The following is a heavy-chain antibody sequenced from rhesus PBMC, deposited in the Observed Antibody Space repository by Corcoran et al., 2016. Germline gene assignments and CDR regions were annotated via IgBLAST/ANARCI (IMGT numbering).Heavy chain of an antibody. J-gene: IGHJ2*01. CDR3: ARGYSWNNVGWYFDL. D-gene: IGHD1-20*01. CDR1: GGSFISYW. CDR2: INGNSGRT. V-gene: IGHV4-80*01. Sequence: QVQLQESGPGLVKPSETLSLTCAVSGGSFISYWWSWIRQPPGKGLDWIGVINGNSGRTNYNPYLKSRVTVSKDAAKNQVSLNVDSVNAADTAVYYCARGYSWNNVGWYFDLWGPGTPITSSS.